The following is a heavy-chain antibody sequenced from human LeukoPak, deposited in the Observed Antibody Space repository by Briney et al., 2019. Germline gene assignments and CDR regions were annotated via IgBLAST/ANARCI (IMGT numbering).Heavy chain of an antibody. CDR2: ISSSGSTI. CDR1: GFTFSSYE. V-gene: IGHV3-48*03. J-gene: IGHJ4*02. D-gene: IGHD4-11*01. Sequence: GGSLRLSCAASGFTFSSYEMNWVRQAPGKGLEWVSYISSSGSTIYYADSVKGRFTISRDNARNSLDLQMDSLRAEDTAIYYCARDKVTGPTHLDYWGQGTLVTVSS. CDR3: ARDKVTGPTHLDY.